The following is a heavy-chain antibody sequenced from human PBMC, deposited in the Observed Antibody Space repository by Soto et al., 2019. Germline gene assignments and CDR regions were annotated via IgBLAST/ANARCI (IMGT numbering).Heavy chain of an antibody. CDR2: IFPSGST. Sequence: QLQLQESGAGLVKPSQTLSLTCAVSGGSISSGGFSWSWIRQPPGKGLEWIGYIFPSGSTYYNPSPKSRVTLSVDPSKNQFSLNMSSVAAADTAVYYCAREAGSGRPDWYFNLWGRGTLVTVSS. V-gene: IGHV4-30-2*01. CDR3: AREAGSGRPDWYFNL. J-gene: IGHJ2*01. CDR1: GGSISSGGFS. D-gene: IGHD1-26*01.